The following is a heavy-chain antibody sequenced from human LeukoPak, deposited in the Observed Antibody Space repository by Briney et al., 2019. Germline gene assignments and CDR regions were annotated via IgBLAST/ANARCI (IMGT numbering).Heavy chain of an antibody. CDR2: INHNGNVN. J-gene: IGHJ4*02. V-gene: IGHV3-7*03. Sequence: GGSLRLSCAASGFTFSSYWMNWARQAPGKGLEWVASINHNGNVNYYVDSVKGRFTISRDNAKNSLYLQMSNLRAEDTAVYYCAKDGGLWVSAHWGDSWGRGTLVTVSS. CDR1: GFTFSSYW. CDR3: AKDGGLWVSAHWGDS. D-gene: IGHD7-27*01.